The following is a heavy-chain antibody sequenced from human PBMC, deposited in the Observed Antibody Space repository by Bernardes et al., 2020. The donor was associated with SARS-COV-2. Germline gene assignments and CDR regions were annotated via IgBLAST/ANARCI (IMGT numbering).Heavy chain of an antibody. J-gene: IGHJ4*02. CDR2: INHSGST. CDR1: GGSFSGYY. Sequence: SETLSLTCAVYGGSFSGYYWSWIRQPPGKGLEWIGEINHSGSTNYNPSLKSRVTISVDTSKNQFSLQLSSVTAADTAGYYCARGGTDIVGATGLYYFGYWGQRTLVTVSS. V-gene: IGHV4-34*01. CDR3: ARGGTDIVGATGLYYFGY. D-gene: IGHD1-26*01.